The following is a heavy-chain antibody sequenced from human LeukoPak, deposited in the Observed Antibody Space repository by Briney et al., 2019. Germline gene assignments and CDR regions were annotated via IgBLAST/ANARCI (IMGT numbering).Heavy chain of an antibody. D-gene: IGHD3-10*01. J-gene: IGHJ4*02. Sequence: GGSLRLSCAASGFTVSSNFMTWVRQAPGKGLECVSVIYSGGSTYYADSVKDRFTISRDNSKNMLYLQMNSLRAEDTAVYYCARGGDSLHYWGQGTLVTVSS. CDR2: IYSGGST. V-gene: IGHV3-66*01. CDR3: ARGGDSLHY. CDR1: GFTVSSNF.